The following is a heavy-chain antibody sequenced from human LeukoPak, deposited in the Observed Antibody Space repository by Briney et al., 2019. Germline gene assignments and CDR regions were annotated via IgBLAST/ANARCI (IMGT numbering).Heavy chain of an antibody. Sequence: GASVKVSCKTSGFTFTGYYIHWVRQAPGQGFEWIGWINPDSGGADYAQKFQGRVTMTRDTSISTVYMELNSLTSDDTAVYYCARAYSSSWYFNWFDPWGQGTLVTVSS. CDR2: INPDSGGA. V-gene: IGHV1-2*02. CDR3: ARAYSSSWYFNWFDP. J-gene: IGHJ5*02. D-gene: IGHD6-13*01. CDR1: GFTFTGYY.